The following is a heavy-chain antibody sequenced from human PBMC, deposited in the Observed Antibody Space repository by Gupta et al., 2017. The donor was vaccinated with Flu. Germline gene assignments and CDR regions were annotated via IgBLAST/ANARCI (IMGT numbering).Heavy chain of an antibody. D-gene: IGHD2-2*01. Sequence: DAVKGRFTISRDNARKSVHLQMNRLRAEDTAVYYCARRFCCYATCYFAFDLWCQGTMVTVSS. J-gene: IGHJ3*01. V-gene: IGHV3-21*01. CDR3: ARRFCCYATCYFAFDL.